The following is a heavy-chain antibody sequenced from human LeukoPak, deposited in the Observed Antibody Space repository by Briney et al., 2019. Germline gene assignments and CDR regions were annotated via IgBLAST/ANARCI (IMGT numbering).Heavy chain of an antibody. CDR2: IYSSGST. Sequence: PSETLSLTCTVSGGSISSSSYYWGWIRQPPGKGLEWIGCIYSSGSTYYNPSLKSRVTISVDTSKNQFSLNLSSVTAADTAMYYCANLGYCRGGSCYHRWFDPWGQGTLVTVSS. J-gene: IGHJ5*02. CDR3: ANLGYCRGGSCYHRWFDP. CDR1: GGSISSSSYY. D-gene: IGHD2-15*01. V-gene: IGHV4-39*01.